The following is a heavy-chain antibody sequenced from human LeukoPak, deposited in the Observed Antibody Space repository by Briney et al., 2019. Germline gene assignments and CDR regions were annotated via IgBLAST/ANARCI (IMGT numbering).Heavy chain of an antibody. CDR3: ARGGYYGSGNDFRFDP. J-gene: IGHJ5*02. CDR1: GGSISSYY. CDR2: IHYTGST. Sequence: SERLSLTCTVSGGSISSYYWSWIRQSPGKGLECIGYIHYTGSTNYNPSLKSRVTISVETSKNQFSLKLKSVTAADTAVYYCARGGYYGSGNDFRFDPWGQGTLVTVSS. D-gene: IGHD3-10*01. V-gene: IGHV4-59*01.